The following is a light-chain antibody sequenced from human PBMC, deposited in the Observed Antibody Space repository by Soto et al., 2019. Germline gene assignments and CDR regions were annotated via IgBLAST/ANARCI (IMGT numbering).Light chain of an antibody. V-gene: IGKV3-15*01. CDR1: QSVSSN. Sequence: EIVMTQSPATLSVSPGERATLSCRASQSVSSNLAWYQQKPGQAPRLLIYGASTRATGIPARFSGSGSGTEFTLTISSLEPEDFAVYYCQQYGSSPPFGQGTRLDIK. CDR3: QQYGSSPP. J-gene: IGKJ5*01. CDR2: GAS.